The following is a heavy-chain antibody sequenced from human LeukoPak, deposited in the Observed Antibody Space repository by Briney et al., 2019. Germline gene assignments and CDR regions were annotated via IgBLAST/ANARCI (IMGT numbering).Heavy chain of an antibody. Sequence: ASVKVSCKASGYTFTGYYMHWVRQAPGQGLEWMGWINPNSGGTNYAQKFQGRVTMTRDTSISTAYMELSRLRSDDTAVYYCARGYYGSENWFDPWGQGTLVTVSS. CDR1: GYTFTGYY. J-gene: IGHJ5*02. D-gene: IGHD3-10*01. V-gene: IGHV1-2*02. CDR3: ARGYYGSENWFDP. CDR2: INPNSGGT.